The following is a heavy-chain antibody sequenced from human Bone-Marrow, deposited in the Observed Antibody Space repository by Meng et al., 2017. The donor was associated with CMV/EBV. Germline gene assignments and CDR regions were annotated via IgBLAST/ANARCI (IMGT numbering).Heavy chain of an antibody. V-gene: IGHV4-61*01. CDR1: GGSVSSGSYY. Sequence: GSLRLSCTVSGGSVSSGSYYWSWIRQPPGKGLEWIGNIYYRGSTNYNPSLKSRVTISVNTSKNQFSLKLSSVTAADPAVYYCAGGSRITIFGVVIMNVLDVWGQGTTVTVSS. D-gene: IGHD3-3*01. CDR3: AGGSRITIFGVVIMNVLDV. CDR2: IYYRGST. J-gene: IGHJ6*02.